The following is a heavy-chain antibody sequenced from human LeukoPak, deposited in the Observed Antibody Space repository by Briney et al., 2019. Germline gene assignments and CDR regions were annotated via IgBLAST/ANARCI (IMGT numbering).Heavy chain of an antibody. Sequence: GGSLRLSCAPSGFTFSSYWMHGVRQAPGKGLVWVSRISSDGTSTSYADSVKGRFTISRDNAKNTLYLQMNSLRAEDTAVYYCARVHYGDYVDYWGQGTLVTVSS. CDR2: ISSDGTST. J-gene: IGHJ4*02. CDR3: ARVHYGDYVDY. D-gene: IGHD4-17*01. CDR1: GFTFSSYW. V-gene: IGHV3-74*01.